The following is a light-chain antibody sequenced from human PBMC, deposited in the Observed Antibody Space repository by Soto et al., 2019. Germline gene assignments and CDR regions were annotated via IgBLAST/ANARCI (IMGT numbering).Light chain of an antibody. CDR2: GAS. CDR3: QQRSNWPIT. J-gene: IGKJ5*01. Sequence: EIVLTQSPGTLSLSPGERASLSCMASQSIANSLAWYQQKPGQAPRLLIYGASSRATAIPARFSGSGSGTDFTLTISSLEPEDFAVYYCQQRSNWPITFGQGTRLEIK. CDR1: QSIANS. V-gene: IGKV3-11*01.